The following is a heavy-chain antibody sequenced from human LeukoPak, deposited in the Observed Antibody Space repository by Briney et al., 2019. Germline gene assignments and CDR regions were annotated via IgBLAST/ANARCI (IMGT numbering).Heavy chain of an antibody. J-gene: IGHJ5*02. Sequence: SETLSLTCTVSGGSISSSSYYWGWIRQPPGKGLEWIGSIYYSGSTYYNPSLKSRVTISVDTSKNQFSLKLSSVTAADTAVCYCARLASTVVAAITFDPWGQGTLVTVSS. CDR1: GGSISSSSYY. D-gene: IGHD2-15*01. CDR3: ARLASTVVAAITFDP. CDR2: IYYSGST. V-gene: IGHV4-39*01.